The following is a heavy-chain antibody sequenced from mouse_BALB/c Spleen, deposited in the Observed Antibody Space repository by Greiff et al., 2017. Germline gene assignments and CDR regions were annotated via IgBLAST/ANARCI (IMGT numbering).Heavy chain of an antibody. V-gene: IGHV5-9-4*01. Sequence: DVKLVESGGGLVKPGGSLKLSCAASGFTFSSYAMSWVRQSPEKRLEWVAEISSGGSYTYYPDTVTGRFTISRDNAKNTLYLEMSSLRSEDTAMYYCARMITRDFDVWGAGTTVTVSS. D-gene: IGHD2-4*01. CDR1: GFTFSSYA. CDR2: ISSGGSYT. J-gene: IGHJ1*01. CDR3: ARMITRDFDV.